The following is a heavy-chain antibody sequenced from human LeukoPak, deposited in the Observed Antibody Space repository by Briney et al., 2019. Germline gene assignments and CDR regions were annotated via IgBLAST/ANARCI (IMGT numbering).Heavy chain of an antibody. V-gene: IGHV3-33*01. D-gene: IGHD4-17*01. CDR3: ARDVLVHNDYEPPQNYYYYYGMDV. J-gene: IGHJ6*02. CDR1: GFTFSTYG. CDR2: IWFDGSKK. Sequence: GGSLRLSCVASGFTFSTYGMHWVRQAPGKGLEWVAVIWFDGSKKYYADSVKGRFTISRDNSKNTLYLQMNSLRAEDTAMYYCARDVLVHNDYEPPQNYYYYYGMDVWGQGTSVTVSS.